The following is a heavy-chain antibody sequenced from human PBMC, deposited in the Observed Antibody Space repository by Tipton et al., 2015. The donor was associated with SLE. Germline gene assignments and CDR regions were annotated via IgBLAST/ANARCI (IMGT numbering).Heavy chain of an antibody. J-gene: IGHJ6*03. CDR2: IYYSGST. V-gene: IGHV4-31*02. CDR3: ARTEFVVVPAAYYYYYYMDV. Sequence: LRLSCTVSGGSISSGGYYWSWIRQHPGKGLEWIGYIYYSGSTYYNPSLKSRVTISVDTSKSQFSLKLSSVTAADTAVYYCARTEFVVVPAAYYYYYYMDVWGKGTTVTVSS. D-gene: IGHD2-2*01. CDR1: GGSISSGGYY.